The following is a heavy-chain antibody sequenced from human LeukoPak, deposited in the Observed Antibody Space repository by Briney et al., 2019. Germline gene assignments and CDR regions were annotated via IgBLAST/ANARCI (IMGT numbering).Heavy chain of an antibody. D-gene: IGHD5-12*01. CDR2: ISGSGGST. J-gene: IGHJ4*02. V-gene: IGHV3-23*01. Sequence: GSLRLSCAASGFTFSSYAMSWVRQAPGKGLEWVSTISGSGGSTYYADSVKGRFTISRDNSKNTLYLQMNSLRAEDTAVYYCARATGGYSGTAFDYWGQGTLVTVSS. CDR3: ARATGGYSGTAFDY. CDR1: GFTFSSYA.